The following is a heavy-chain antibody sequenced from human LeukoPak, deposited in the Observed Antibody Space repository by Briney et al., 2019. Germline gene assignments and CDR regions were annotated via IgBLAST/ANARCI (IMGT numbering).Heavy chain of an antibody. D-gene: IGHD3-10*01. CDR2: INRDGSTT. CDR3: GRDYYGSGSFSPPDY. Sequence: GGSLRLSCAAPGFTFSSYWMHWVRQAPGKGLVWVSRINRDGSTTSYADSVKGRFTISRDNAKNTLYLQMNSLRAEDTAVYFCGRDYYGSGSFSPPDYWGQGTLVTVSS. J-gene: IGHJ4*02. V-gene: IGHV3-74*01. CDR1: GFTFSSYW.